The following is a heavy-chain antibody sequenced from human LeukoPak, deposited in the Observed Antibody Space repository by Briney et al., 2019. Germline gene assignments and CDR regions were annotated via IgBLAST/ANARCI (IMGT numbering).Heavy chain of an antibody. D-gene: IGHD2/OR15-2a*01. Sequence: SQTLSLTCALSGDILSSNSAAWHWIRQSPSRGLEWLGRTYYRSKWYNDYAVSVKSRIAINSDTSKNQFSLQLNSVTPEDTAVYYCAKGGVSFDYWGQGTLVTVSS. CDR2: TYYRSKWYN. CDR1: GDILSSNSAA. V-gene: IGHV6-1*01. J-gene: IGHJ4*02. CDR3: AKGGVSFDY.